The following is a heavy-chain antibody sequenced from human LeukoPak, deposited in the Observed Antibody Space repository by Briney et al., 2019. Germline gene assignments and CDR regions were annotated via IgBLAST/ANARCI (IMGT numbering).Heavy chain of an antibody. V-gene: IGHV3-21*01. CDR1: GFTFSNYA. CDR2: ISSSSSYI. CDR3: ARAYYDSSGLDY. D-gene: IGHD3-22*01. J-gene: IGHJ4*02. Sequence: PGGSLRLSCVASGFTFSNYAMNWVRQAPGKGLEWVSSISSSSSYIYYADSVKGRFTISRDNAKNSLYLQMNSLRAEDTAVYYCARAYYDSSGLDYWGQGTLVTVSS.